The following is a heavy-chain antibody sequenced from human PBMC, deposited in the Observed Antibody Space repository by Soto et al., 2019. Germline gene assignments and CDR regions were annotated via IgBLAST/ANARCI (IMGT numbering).Heavy chain of an antibody. J-gene: IGHJ6*02. D-gene: IGHD5-18*01. CDR1: GYTFTSYG. Sequence: ASVMVSCKASGYTFTSYGISWVRQAPGQGLEWMGRINGDYGNTQYAQKFRGRVTMTTDTSTTTVYMELTNLRSDDTAVYYCARCIQGDYYYGMDVWGQGTTVTVSS. CDR2: INGDYGNT. CDR3: ARCIQGDYYYGMDV. V-gene: IGHV1-18*01.